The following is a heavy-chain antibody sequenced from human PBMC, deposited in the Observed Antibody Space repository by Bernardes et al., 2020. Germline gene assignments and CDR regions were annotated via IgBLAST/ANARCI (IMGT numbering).Heavy chain of an antibody. Sequence: DTLSLTCAVYGGSFSGYYWSWIRQPPGKGLEWIGEINHSGSTNYNPSLKSRVTISVDTSKNQFSLKLSSVTAADTAVYYCARSHYGGDFDYWGQGTLVTVSS. CDR2: INHSGST. CDR3: ARSHYGGDFDY. CDR1: GGSFSGYY. D-gene: IGHD2-21*01. J-gene: IGHJ4*02. V-gene: IGHV4-34*01.